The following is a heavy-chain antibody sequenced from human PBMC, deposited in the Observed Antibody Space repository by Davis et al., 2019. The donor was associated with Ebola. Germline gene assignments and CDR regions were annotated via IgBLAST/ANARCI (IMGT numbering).Heavy chain of an antibody. CDR2: IRGSGGKT. D-gene: IGHD5-12*01. V-gene: IGHV3-23*01. J-gene: IGHJ3*02. CDR3: ASALSPYSAYSLLWDAFDI. CDR1: GFTFDDYA. Sequence: GGSLRLSCAASGFTFDDYAMHWVRQAPGKGLEWVSVIRGSGGKTYYADSVKGRFTISRDNAKNSLYLQMNSLRDEDTAVYYCASALSPYSAYSLLWDAFDIWGQGTMVTVSS.